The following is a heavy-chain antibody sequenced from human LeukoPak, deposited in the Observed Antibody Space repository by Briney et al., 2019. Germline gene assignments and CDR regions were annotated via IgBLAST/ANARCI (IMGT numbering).Heavy chain of an antibody. CDR3: ARGLYYYDSSGYFDY. CDR2: ISSSSSYI. D-gene: IGHD3-22*01. V-gene: IGHV3-21*01. Sequence: PGGSLRLSCAASGFTFSSYSMNWVRQAPGKGLEWVSSISSSSSYIYYADSVKGRFTISRDNAKNSLYLQMNSLRAEDTAVYYCARGLYYYDSSGYFDYWGQGTLVTVSS. J-gene: IGHJ4*02. CDR1: GFTFSSYS.